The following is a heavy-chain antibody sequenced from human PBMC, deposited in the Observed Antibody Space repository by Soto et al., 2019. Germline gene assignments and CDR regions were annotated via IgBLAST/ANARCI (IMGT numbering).Heavy chain of an antibody. CDR3: ATSRDWNNASFDI. CDR1: GGSISSYY. V-gene: IGHV4-59*08. Sequence: SETLSLTCTVSGGSISSYYWSWIRQPPGKGLEWIGYIYYSGSTNYNPSLKSRVTISVDTSKNQFSLKLSPVTAADTAVYYCATSRDWNNASFDIWGQGTMVTVSS. CDR2: IYYSGST. D-gene: IGHD1-1*01. J-gene: IGHJ3*02.